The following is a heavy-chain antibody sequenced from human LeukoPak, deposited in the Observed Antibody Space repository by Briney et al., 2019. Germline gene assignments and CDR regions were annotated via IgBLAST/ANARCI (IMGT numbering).Heavy chain of an antibody. J-gene: IGHJ4*02. CDR1: GFTFSSYG. V-gene: IGHV3-33*06. CDR2: IWYDGSNK. D-gene: IGHD7-27*01. CDR3: AKAGDYPGDYFDY. Sequence: PGGSLRLSCAASGFTFSSYGMHWVRQAPGKGLEWVAVIWYDGSNKYYADSVKGRFTISRDNSKNTLYLQMNSLRAEDTAVYYCAKAGDYPGDYFDYWGQGTLVTVSS.